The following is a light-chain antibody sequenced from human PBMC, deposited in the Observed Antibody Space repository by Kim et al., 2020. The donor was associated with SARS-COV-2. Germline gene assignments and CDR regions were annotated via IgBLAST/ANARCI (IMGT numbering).Light chain of an antibody. Sequence: QSVLTQPPSASGSPGQSVSISCTGTSSDVGGYNYVSWYQQHPGKAPKLMIYEVSQRPSVVPDRFSGSKSGNMASLTVSGLQAEDEADYYCGSYAANNIVVFGGGTQLTVL. CDR1: SSDVGGYNY. J-gene: IGLJ2*01. CDR2: EVS. V-gene: IGLV2-8*01. CDR3: GSYAANNIVV.